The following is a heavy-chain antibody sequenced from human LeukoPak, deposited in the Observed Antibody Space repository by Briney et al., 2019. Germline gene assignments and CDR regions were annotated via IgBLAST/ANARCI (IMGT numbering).Heavy chain of an antibody. D-gene: IGHD5-12*01. J-gene: IGHJ4*02. CDR3: VAGYALSGFDC. CDR1: GYTFINYD. Sequence: GASVTVSCKASGYTFINYDFNWVRQVSGQGLEWMGWMNPKNGDTGDAPRFQGRVTMTRDTSIATAYMEVSSLTSEDTAVYYCVAGYALSGFDCWGQGTLVTVSS. V-gene: IGHV1-8*01. CDR2: MNPKNGDT.